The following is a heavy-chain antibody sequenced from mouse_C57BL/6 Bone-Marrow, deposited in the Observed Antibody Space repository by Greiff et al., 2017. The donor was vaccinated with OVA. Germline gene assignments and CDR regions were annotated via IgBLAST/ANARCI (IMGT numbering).Heavy chain of an antibody. D-gene: IGHD2-4*01. V-gene: IGHV1-82*01. CDR1: GYAFSSSW. Sequence: QVQLQQSGPELVKPGASVKISCKASGYAFSSSWLNWVKQRPGKGLEWIGRIYPGDGANNYNGKLKGKATLTADKSSSTADMQLSSLTSEDSAVYFCARRGLYDYDWFAYWGQGTLVTVSA. CDR3: ARRGLYDYDWFAY. CDR2: IYPGDGAN. J-gene: IGHJ3*01.